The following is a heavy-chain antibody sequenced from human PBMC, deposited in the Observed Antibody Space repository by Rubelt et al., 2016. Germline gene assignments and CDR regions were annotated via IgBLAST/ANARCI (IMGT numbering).Heavy chain of an antibody. Sequence: EVQLLESGGGLVQPGGSLRLSCAASGFTFSSYWMHWVRQAPGKGLVWVSRINSDGSSTSSGEPGKAGFTISRAKAKKSLDLQMNSLRAEDTAVYYCARDGGAPFDYWGQGTRVTVSS. D-gene: IGHD3-3*01. CDR2: INSDGSST. CDR3: ARDGGAPFDY. J-gene: IGHJ4*02. V-gene: IGHV3-74*01. CDR1: GFTFSSYW.